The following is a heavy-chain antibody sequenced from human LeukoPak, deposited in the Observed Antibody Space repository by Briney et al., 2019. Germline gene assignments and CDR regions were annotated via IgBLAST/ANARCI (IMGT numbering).Heavy chain of an antibody. Sequence: ASVKVSCKASGYTFTSYDIHWVRQATGQGLEWMGWMNPNNVNTAYARKFQGRVTMTRNTSINTAYLELSSLRSEDTAVYYCARVGVTIFGVVILENWFDPWGQGTLVTVSS. CDR1: GYTFTSYD. V-gene: IGHV1-8*01. D-gene: IGHD3-3*01. J-gene: IGHJ5*02. CDR3: ARVGVTIFGVVILENWFDP. CDR2: MNPNNVNT.